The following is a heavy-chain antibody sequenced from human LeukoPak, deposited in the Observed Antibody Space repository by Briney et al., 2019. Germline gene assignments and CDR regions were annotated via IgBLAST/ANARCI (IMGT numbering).Heavy chain of an antibody. D-gene: IGHD4-23*01. J-gene: IGHJ4*02. CDR3: ARDRYGGFDY. CDR1: GGSIRSGDFY. CDR2: IYYSGST. V-gene: IGHV4-31*03. Sequence: SETLSLTCTVSGGSIRSGDFYWSWIRQHPGKGLEWIGYIYYSGSTYYNPSLKSRVTISVDTSKNQFSLKLSSVTAADAAVYYCARDRYGGFDYWGQGTLVTVSS.